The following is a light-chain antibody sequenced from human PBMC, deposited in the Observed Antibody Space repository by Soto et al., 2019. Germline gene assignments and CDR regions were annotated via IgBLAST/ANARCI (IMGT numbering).Light chain of an antibody. Sequence: EFVLTQSPGTLSLSPGERATLSCRASQTVRNNYLAWYQQKPGQAPRLLIYGASTRATGIPARFSGSGSGTEFTLTISGLQSEDFAVYYCQQYNNWRTFGQGTKVDIK. CDR3: QQYNNWRT. V-gene: IGKV3-15*01. J-gene: IGKJ1*01. CDR2: GAS. CDR1: QTVRNN.